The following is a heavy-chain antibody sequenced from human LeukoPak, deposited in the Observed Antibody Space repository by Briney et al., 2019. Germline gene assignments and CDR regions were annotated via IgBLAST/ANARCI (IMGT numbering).Heavy chain of an antibody. J-gene: IGHJ4*02. CDR2: ISSSGSTI. CDR1: GFTFSDYY. Sequence: GGSLRLSCAASGFTFSDYYMSWIRQAPGPGLEWVSYISSSGSTIYYADSVKGRFTISRDNAKNSLYLQMNSLRAEDTAVYYCARERPPYYFDYWGQGTLVTVSS. V-gene: IGHV3-11*01. CDR3: ARERPPYYFDY.